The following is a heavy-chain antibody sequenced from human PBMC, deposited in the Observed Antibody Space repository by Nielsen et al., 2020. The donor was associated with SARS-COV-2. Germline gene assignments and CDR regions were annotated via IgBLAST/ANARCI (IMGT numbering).Heavy chain of an antibody. CDR3: ARVGYCSSTSCYAFGY. CDR2: ISYDGSNK. J-gene: IGHJ4*02. CDR1: GFTFSSYG. V-gene: IGHV3-30*03. Sequence: GESLKISCAASGFTFSSYGMHWVRQAPGKGLEWVAVISYDGSNKFYADSVKGRFTISRDNSKNTLYLQMNSLRAEDTAVYYCARVGYCSSTSCYAFGYWGQGTLVTVSS. D-gene: IGHD2-2*01.